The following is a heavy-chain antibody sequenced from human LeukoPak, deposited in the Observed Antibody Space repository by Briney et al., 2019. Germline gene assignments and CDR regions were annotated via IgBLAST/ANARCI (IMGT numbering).Heavy chain of an antibody. CDR3: AISNWGLPWSYFDY. J-gene: IGHJ4*02. V-gene: IGHV4-34*01. D-gene: IGHD7-27*01. CDR1: GGSFGGYY. Sequence: SETLSLTCAVYGGSFGGYYWSWIRQPPGKGLKWIGEINHSGSTNCNPSLKSRVTISVDTSKNQFSLKLSSVTAADTAVYYCAISNWGLPWSYFDYWGQGTLVTVSS. CDR2: INHSGST.